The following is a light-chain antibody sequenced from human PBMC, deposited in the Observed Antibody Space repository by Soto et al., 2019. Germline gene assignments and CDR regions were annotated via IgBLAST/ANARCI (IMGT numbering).Light chain of an antibody. V-gene: IGKV3D-15*01. Sequence: EIVMTQSPATLSVSLGDRATLSCRASQSVSSNLAWYQQKPGQAPRLLIYGASTRATGIPARFSGSGSGTEFTLSISSLQSEDFAVYYCQQGDDWPWTFGQGTKVEIK. J-gene: IGKJ1*01. CDR2: GAS. CDR3: QQGDDWPWT. CDR1: QSVSSN.